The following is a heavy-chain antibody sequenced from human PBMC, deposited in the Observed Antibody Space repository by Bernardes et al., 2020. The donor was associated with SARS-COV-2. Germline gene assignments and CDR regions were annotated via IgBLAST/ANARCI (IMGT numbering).Heavy chain of an antibody. Sequence: GGSLRLSCVASGFNFDDYVMHWVRQAPGKGLEWVAGISWNSGGINYADSVKGRFTISRDNARNSLFLQMIGLTEDDTAVYYCARDQGSGSRSTKYLQYWGQGTLVTVSS. CDR2: ISWNSGGI. D-gene: IGHD1-26*01. CDR3: ARDQGSGSRSTKYLQY. J-gene: IGHJ1*01. V-gene: IGHV3-9*01. CDR1: GFNFDDYV.